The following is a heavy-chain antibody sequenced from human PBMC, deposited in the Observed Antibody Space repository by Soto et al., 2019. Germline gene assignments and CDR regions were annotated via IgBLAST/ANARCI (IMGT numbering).Heavy chain of an antibody. D-gene: IGHD1-26*01. J-gene: IGHJ4*02. V-gene: IGHV4-59*01. CDR2: VYYSGST. Sequence: SETLSLTCTVSGGSISSYYWSWIRQPPGKRLEWIGYVYYSGSTNYNPSLKSRVTISVDLSKNRFSLRLRSVTTADTALYYCARTAAVPNTGRARYLLDYWGQGTLVTVSS. CDR1: GGSISSYY. CDR3: ARTAAVPNTGRARYLLDY.